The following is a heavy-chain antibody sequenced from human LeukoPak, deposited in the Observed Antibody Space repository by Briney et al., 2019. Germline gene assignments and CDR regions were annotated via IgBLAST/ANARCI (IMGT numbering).Heavy chain of an antibody. CDR3: AKEVGHNGRFDY. CDR2: IDPNSAGT. CDR1: GYTFPDYF. J-gene: IGHJ4*02. Sequence: ASVKVSCTASGYTFPDYFMHWVRQTPGQGLEWMGWIDPNSAGTLYSQKFQGRVSMTRDMSINTIYMELSSLRSDDTAVYYCAKEVGHNGRFDYWGQGTLVTVSP. V-gene: IGHV1-2*02. D-gene: IGHD1-1*01.